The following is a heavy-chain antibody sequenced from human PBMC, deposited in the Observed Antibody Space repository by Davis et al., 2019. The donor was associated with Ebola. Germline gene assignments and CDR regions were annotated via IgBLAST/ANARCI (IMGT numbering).Heavy chain of an antibody. V-gene: IGHV4-34*01. CDR3: ARGDWNDRWFDP. CDR1: GGSFSGYY. CDR2: INHSGST. Sequence: GSLRLSCAVYGGSFSGYYWSWIRQPPGKGLEWIGEINHSGSTNYNPSLKSRVTISVDTSKNQFSLQLNSVTPEDTAVYYCARGDWNDRWFDPWGQGTLVTVSS. D-gene: IGHD1-1*01. J-gene: IGHJ5*02.